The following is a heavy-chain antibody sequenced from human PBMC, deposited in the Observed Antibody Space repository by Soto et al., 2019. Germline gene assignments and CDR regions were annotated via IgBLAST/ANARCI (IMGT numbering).Heavy chain of an antibody. D-gene: IGHD3-10*01. V-gene: IGHV1-46*03. J-gene: IGHJ3*02. CDR1: GYTFTSYY. CDR3: ARRQIGGVRGRDVFDI. CDR2: INPSGDST. Sequence: ASVKVSCKASGYTFTSYYMHWVRQAPGQGLEWMGIINPSGDSTNYAQNFQGRVTMTRDTSTSTVYMELSSLRSEDTAVYYCARRQIGGVRGRDVFDIWGKVKMVTVS.